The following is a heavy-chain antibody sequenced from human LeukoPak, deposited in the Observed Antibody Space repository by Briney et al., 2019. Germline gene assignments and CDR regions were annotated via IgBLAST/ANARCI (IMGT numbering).Heavy chain of an antibody. J-gene: IGHJ4*02. CDR1: GGSFSGYY. CDR2: INHSGST. Sequence: SETLSLTCAVYGGSFSGYYWSWIRQPPGKGLEWIGEINHSGSTNYNPSLKSRVTISVDTSKNQFSLKLSSVTAADTAVYYCARERSLEWLRPFDYWGQGTLVTVSS. CDR3: ARERSLEWLRPFDY. D-gene: IGHD3-3*01. V-gene: IGHV4-34*01.